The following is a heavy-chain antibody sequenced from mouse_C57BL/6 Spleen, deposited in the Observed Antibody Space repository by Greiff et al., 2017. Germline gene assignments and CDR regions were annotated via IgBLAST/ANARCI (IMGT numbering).Heavy chain of an antibody. V-gene: IGHV1-78*01. Sequence: VQLQQSDAELVKPGASVKISCKVSGYTFTDHTIHWMKQRPEQGLEWIGYIYPRDGSTKYNEKFKGKATLTADKSSSTAYMQLNSLTSEDSAVYCCAREGGYYGYDAWFAYWGQGTLVTVSA. J-gene: IGHJ3*01. CDR2: IYPRDGST. CDR1: GYTFTDHT. D-gene: IGHD2-2*01. CDR3: AREGGYYGYDAWFAY.